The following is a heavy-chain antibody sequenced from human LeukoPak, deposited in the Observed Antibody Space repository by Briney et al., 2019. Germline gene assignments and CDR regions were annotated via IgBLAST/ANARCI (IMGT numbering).Heavy chain of an antibody. V-gene: IGHV4-34*01. CDR2: INHSGST. D-gene: IGHD4-11*01. Sequence: SETLSLTCAVYGGSFSGYYWSWIRQPPGKGLEWIGEINHSGSTNYNPSLKSRVTISVDTSKNQFSLKLSSVTAADTAVYYCARAVTNAFDIWGQGTMVTVSS. CDR1: GGSFSGYY. CDR3: ARAVTNAFDI. J-gene: IGHJ3*02.